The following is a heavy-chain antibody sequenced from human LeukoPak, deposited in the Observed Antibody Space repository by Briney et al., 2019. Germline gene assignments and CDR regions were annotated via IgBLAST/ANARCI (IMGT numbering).Heavy chain of an antibody. V-gene: IGHV3-53*01. Sequence: GGSLRLSCVASGFAVSSNYMNWARQAPGKGLEWVSILYSDGSTYYADSVKGRFTISRDKSKNTVYLQMNSLRAEDTAVYYCARDYYYGRAFDVWGQGTMDTVFS. J-gene: IGHJ3*01. D-gene: IGHD3-10*01. CDR1: GFAVSSNY. CDR2: LYSDGST. CDR3: ARDYYYGRAFDV.